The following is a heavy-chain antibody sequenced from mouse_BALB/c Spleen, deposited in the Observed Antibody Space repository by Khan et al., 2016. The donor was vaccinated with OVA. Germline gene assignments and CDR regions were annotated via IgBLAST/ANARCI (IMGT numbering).Heavy chain of an antibody. J-gene: IGHJ3*01. V-gene: IGHV2-3*01. D-gene: IGHD1-1*01. CDR2: IWGDGST. CDR3: ALYSYGRAWFAY. CDR1: GFSLTSYG. Sequence: VQLKQSGPGLVAPSQSLSITCTVSGFSLTSYGVGWVRQPPGKGLEWLGVIWGDGSTNYHSALISRLTINKDNSKSQVFLNLNSLQTDDTATYYCALYSYGRAWFAYWGQGTLVTVSA.